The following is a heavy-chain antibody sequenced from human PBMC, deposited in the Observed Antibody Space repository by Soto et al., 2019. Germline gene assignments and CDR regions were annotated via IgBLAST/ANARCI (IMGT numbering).Heavy chain of an antibody. CDR2: FDPEDGET. D-gene: IGHD6-6*01. V-gene: IGHV1-24*01. CDR3: ATDQAARGLGYYYYGMDV. CDR1: GYTLTELS. J-gene: IGHJ6*02. Sequence: ASVKVSCKVSGYTLTELSMHWVRQAPGKGLEWMGGFDPEDGETIYAQKFQGRVTMTEDTSTDTAYMELSSLRSEDTAVYYCATDQAARGLGYYYYGMDVWGQGTTVTVSS.